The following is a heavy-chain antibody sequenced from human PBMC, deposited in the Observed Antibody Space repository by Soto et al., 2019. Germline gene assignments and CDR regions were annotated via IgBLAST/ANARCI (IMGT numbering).Heavy chain of an antibody. D-gene: IGHD2-15*01. CDR1: GFAFRSYN. CDR3: ASATVVAGTFDF. Sequence: EVQLVESGGGLVKPGGSLTLSCAGSGFAFRSYNMNWVRQPPGKGLEWVASISSGSSNIYYADSVKGRFTISRDNAKDSLYLQMDSLRAEVSAVYYCASATVVAGTFDFWGQGTLLTVSS. V-gene: IGHV3-21*01. J-gene: IGHJ4*02. CDR2: ISSGSSNI.